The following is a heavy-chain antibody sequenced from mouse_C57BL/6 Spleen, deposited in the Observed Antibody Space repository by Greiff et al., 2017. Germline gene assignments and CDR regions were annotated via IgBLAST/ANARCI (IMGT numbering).Heavy chain of an antibody. CDR1: GYAFSSYW. D-gene: IGHD2-5*01. J-gene: IGHJ4*01. CDR3: ARPYYSNYDAMDY. V-gene: IGHV1-80*01. CDR2: IYPGDGDT. Sequence: VQLQQSGAELVKPGASVKISCKASGYAFSSYWMNWVKQRPGKGLEWIGQIYPGDGDTNYNGKFKGKATLTADKSSSTAYMQLSGLTSEDSAVYFCARPYYSNYDAMDYWGQGTSVTVSS.